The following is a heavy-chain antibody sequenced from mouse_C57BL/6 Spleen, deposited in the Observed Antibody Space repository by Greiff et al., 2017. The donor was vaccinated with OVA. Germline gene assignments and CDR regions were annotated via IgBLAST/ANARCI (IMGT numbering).Heavy chain of an antibody. J-gene: IGHJ2*01. CDR2: INPYNGGT. CDR1: GYTFTDYY. CDR3: AKLAPAYYFDY. D-gene: IGHD4-1*01. V-gene: IGHV1-19*01. Sequence: EVQLQQSGPVLVKPGASVKMSCKASGYTFTDYYMNWVKQSHGKSLEWIGVINPYNGGTSYNQKFKGKATWTVDKSSSTAYMELNRLTSEDSSVYYCAKLAPAYYFDYWGQGTTLTVSS.